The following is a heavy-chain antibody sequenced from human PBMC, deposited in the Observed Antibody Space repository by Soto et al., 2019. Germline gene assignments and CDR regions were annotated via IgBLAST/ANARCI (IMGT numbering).Heavy chain of an antibody. Sequence: HGESLKISCKGSGYSFTSYWIGWVRQMPGKGLEWMGIIYPRDSDTRYSPSFQGQVTISADKSINTAYLQWSSLKASDTAIYYCARNDNFYYYGMDVWGQGTTVTVSS. CDR1: GYSFTSYW. V-gene: IGHV5-51*01. D-gene: IGHD3-10*01. CDR2: IYPRDSDT. CDR3: ARNDNFYYYGMDV. J-gene: IGHJ6*02.